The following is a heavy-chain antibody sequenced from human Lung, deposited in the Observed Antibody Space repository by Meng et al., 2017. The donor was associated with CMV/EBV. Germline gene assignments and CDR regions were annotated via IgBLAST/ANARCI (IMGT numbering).Heavy chain of an antibody. J-gene: IGHJ6*02. CDR2: IYSGGST. Sequence: GESLKISCAASGFTVSSNYMSWVRQAPGKGLEWVSVIYSGGSTYYADSVKGRFTISRDNSKNTLYLQMNSLRAEDTAVYYCARNNCSSTSCYSLYYYGMDVWXQGTXVTV. V-gene: IGHV3-53*01. D-gene: IGHD2-2*01. CDR3: ARNNCSSTSCYSLYYYGMDV. CDR1: GFTVSSNY.